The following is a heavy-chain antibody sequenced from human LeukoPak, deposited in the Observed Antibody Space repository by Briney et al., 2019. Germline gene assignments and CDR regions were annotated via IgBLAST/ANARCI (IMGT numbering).Heavy chain of an antibody. J-gene: IGHJ3*02. CDR2: INHSGST. CDR1: GGSFSGYY. CDR3: ARGPYSYDSSGAFDI. V-gene: IGHV4-34*01. D-gene: IGHD3-22*01. Sequence: TSETLSLTCADYGGSFSGYYWSWIRQPPGKGLEWIGEINHSGSTNYNPSLKSRVTISVDTSKNQFSLKLSSVTAADTAVYFCARGPYSYDSSGAFDIWGQGTMVTVSS.